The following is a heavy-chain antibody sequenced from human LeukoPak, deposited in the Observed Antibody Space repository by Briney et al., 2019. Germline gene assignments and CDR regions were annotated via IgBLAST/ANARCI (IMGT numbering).Heavy chain of an antibody. V-gene: IGHV3-21*01. D-gene: IGHD2-2*01. J-gene: IGHJ4*02. Sequence: GRSLRPSCAASGFTFSSYSMNWVRQAPGKGLEWVSSITRSSSFLYYADSVKGRFTISRDNAKNSLYLQMSGLRAEDTAVYYCASEIPNLRYCSSTSCDYWGQGTLVTVSS. CDR2: ITRSSSFL. CDR3: ASEIPNLRYCSSTSCDY. CDR1: GFTFSSYS.